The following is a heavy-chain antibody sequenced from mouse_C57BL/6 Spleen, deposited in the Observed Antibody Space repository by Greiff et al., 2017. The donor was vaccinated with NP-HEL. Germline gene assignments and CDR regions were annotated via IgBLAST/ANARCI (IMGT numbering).Heavy chain of an antibody. CDR2: IWSDGST. V-gene: IGHV2-6*03. CDR1: GFSLTSYG. J-gene: IGHJ4*01. Sequence: VKLVESGPGLVAPSQSLSITCTVSGFSLTSYGVHWVRQPPGKGLEWLVVIWSDGSTTYNSALKSRQSISKDNSKSQVFLKMNSLQTDDTAMYYCARAEDGYDYAMDYWGQGTSVTVSS. D-gene: IGHD2-2*01. CDR3: ARAEDGYDYAMDY.